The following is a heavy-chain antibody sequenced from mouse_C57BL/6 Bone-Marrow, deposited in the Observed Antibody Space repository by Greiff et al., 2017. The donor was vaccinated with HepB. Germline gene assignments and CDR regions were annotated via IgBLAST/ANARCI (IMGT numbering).Heavy chain of an antibody. D-gene: IGHD1-1*01. J-gene: IGHJ2*01. CDR3: ARDRGNSRGFDY. V-gene: IGHV5-4*02. CDR2: ISDGGSYT. CDR1: GFTFSDYY. Sequence: EVKLVESGGGLVKPGGSLKLSCAASGFTFSDYYMYWVRQTPEKRLEWVATISDGGSYTYYPDSVKGRFTISRDNAKNTLYLQMSSLKSEDTAMYCCARDRGNSRGFDYGGQGTTLTVSS.